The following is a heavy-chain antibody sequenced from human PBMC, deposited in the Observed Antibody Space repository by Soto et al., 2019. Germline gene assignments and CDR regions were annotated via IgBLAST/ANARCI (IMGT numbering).Heavy chain of an antibody. CDR1: GDSISSYY. Sequence: PSETLSLTCTVSGDSISSYYWSWIRQPPGKGLEWVGYIYYTGTSKYNPSLKSRVTISVDSSKNQFSLKLDSVTAADTAVYYCARLGGYYQAFDNWGQGTLVTVS. D-gene: IGHD3-3*01. CDR2: IYYTGTS. CDR3: ARLGGYYQAFDN. V-gene: IGHV4-59*08. J-gene: IGHJ4*02.